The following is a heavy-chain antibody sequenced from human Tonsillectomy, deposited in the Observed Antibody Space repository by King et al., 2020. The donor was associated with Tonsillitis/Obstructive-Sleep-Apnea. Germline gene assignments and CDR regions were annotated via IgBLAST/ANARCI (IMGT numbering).Heavy chain of an antibody. CDR1: GYSFTSNW. CDR2: IDPSDSYT. Sequence: VQLVQSGAEVKKPGESLRISCKGSGYSFTSNWIYWVRQMPGKGLEWMGKIDPSDSYTNYSPSFQGHVIISAAKAINTAYMQWSSLKDSDTAIYYCARRVLYGLGNYSYMDVWGKGTTVTVSS. CDR3: ARRVLYGLGNYSYMDV. J-gene: IGHJ6*03. D-gene: IGHD3-10*01. V-gene: IGHV5-10-1*01.